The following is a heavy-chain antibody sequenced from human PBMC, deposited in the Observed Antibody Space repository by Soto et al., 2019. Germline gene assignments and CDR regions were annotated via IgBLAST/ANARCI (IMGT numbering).Heavy chain of an antibody. CDR1: GASVTSDDYY. CDR2: IYHSGST. V-gene: IGHV4-30-4*02. Sequence: SDTLSLTSAVSGASVTSDDYYWSWIRQPPGKGLEWIGYIYHSGSTYYNPSLKSRVSISIDTSQNQFSLKLTSLTAADTAVYYCARDPIFYYASSGYGGSYFDYWGQGSRVPVSS. CDR3: ARDPIFYYASSGYGGSYFDY. J-gene: IGHJ4*02. D-gene: IGHD3-22*01.